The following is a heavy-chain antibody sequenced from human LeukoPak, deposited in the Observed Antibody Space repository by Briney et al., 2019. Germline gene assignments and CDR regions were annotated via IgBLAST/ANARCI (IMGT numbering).Heavy chain of an antibody. D-gene: IGHD3-10*01. CDR1: GITLSNYG. CDR2: LSGSGGGT. Sequence: GGSLRLSCAVSGITLSNYGMSWVRQAPGKGLEWVAGLSGSGGGTNYADSVQGRFTISRDNPKNTLYLQINSLRAEDTAVYFCAKRGVVIRVFLVGFHKEAYYFDSWGQGAPVTVSS. J-gene: IGHJ4*02. CDR3: AKRGVVIRVFLVGFHKEAYYFDS. V-gene: IGHV3-23*01.